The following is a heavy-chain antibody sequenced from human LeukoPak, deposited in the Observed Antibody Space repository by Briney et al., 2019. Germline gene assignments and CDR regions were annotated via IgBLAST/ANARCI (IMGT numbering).Heavy chain of an antibody. D-gene: IGHD2-15*01. J-gene: IGHJ3*02. CDR2: IKHDGSEK. CDR1: GFTFSSYA. V-gene: IGHV3-7*01. CDR3: ARFDVCSGGSCYNAFDI. Sequence: PGGSLRLSCAASGFTFSSYAMSWVRQAPGKGLEWVANIKHDGSEKYYVDSVKGRFTISRDNAKNSLYLQMNSLRAEDTAVYYCARFDVCSGGSCYNAFDIWGQGTMVTVSS.